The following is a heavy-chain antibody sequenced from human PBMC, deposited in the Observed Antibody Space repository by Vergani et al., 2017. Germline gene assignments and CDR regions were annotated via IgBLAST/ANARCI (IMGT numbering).Heavy chain of an antibody. Sequence: EVMLVQSGAEVKKPGESLKISCKYSESSFISNEIAWVRQMSGKGLQWMGNIYPGDSDTRYSPSFQGQVTISADKSISTAYLQWSSLKASDTAMYYCARIYDFWSGYEYYFDYWGQGTLVTVSS. CDR2: IYPGDSDT. D-gene: IGHD3-3*01. V-gene: IGHV5-51*03. CDR3: ARIYDFWSGYEYYFDY. CDR1: ESSFISNE. J-gene: IGHJ4*02.